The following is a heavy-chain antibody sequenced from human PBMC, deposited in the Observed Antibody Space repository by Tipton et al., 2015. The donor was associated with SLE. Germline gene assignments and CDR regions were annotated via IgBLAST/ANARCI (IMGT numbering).Heavy chain of an antibody. D-gene: IGHD1-14*01. CDR3: ARGRQGMEVFTMDV. CDR1: SGSINSPY. J-gene: IGHJ6*02. V-gene: IGHV4-59*11. CDR2: ISYGGGT. Sequence: GLVKPSETLSLSCAVSSGSINSPYWIWIRQPPGKGLEWIGYISYGGGTNYNPSLKSRVTTSVDTSKNQLSLKLSSVTAADTAVYYCARGRQGMEVFTMDVWGPGTTVTVSS.